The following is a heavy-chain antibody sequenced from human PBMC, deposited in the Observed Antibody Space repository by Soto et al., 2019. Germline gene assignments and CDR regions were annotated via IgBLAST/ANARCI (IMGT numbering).Heavy chain of an antibody. CDR1: GLSFNIYW. J-gene: IGHJ6*02. CDR2: INSDGSHT. CDR3: AGGMAGLGV. V-gene: IGHV3-74*01. Sequence: EVQLVESGGGLVQPGGSLRLSCAASGLSFNIYWMHWVRQVPGKGLVWLARINSDGSHTIYVDSVKGRFTISRDNAKNTVFLQMDSLRDEDTGVCYCAGGMAGLGVWGQGTTVTVSS.